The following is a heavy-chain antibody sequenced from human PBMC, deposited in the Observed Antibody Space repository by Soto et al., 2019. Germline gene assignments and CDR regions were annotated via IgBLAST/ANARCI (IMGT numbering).Heavy chain of an antibody. CDR2: INASGGNT. J-gene: IGHJ2*01. CDR3: ARDAWSFDL. D-gene: IGHD2-8*01. CDR1: GYTFTSYY. Sequence: ASVKVSCKASGYTFTSYYMHWVRQAPGQGLEWMGIINASGGNTKYSQKFQGRVTITRDTSASTAYMELSSLRSEDTAVYYCARDAWSFDLWGRGTLVTVSS. V-gene: IGHV1-46*01.